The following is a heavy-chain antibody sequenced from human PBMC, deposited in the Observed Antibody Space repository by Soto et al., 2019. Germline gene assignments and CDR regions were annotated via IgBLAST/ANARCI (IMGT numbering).Heavy chain of an antibody. J-gene: IGHJ5*02. CDR2: ISSSSSTI. CDR3: ARHPERIAQIGWFDP. CDR1: GFTFSSYG. V-gene: IGHV3-48*01. Sequence: GGSLRLSCAASGFTFSSYGMNWVRQAPGKGLEWVSYISSSSSTIYYADSVTGRFTISRDNAKNSLYLQMNSLRAEDTAVYYCARHPERIAQIGWFDPWGQGTLVTVSS. D-gene: IGHD6-13*01.